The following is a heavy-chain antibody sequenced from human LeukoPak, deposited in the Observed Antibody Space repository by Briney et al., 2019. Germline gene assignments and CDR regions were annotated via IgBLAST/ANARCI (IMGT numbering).Heavy chain of an antibody. CDR2: ISSSSSSI. CDR1: GFTFSSYS. D-gene: IGHD5-24*01. V-gene: IGHV3-48*02. Sequence: PGGSLRLSCAASGFTFSSYSMNWVRQAPGKGLEWVSYISSSSSSIDYADSVKGRFTISRDNAKNSLYLQMNSLRDEDTAVYYCARDRRWLQYSDYWGQGTLVTVSS. CDR3: ARDRRWLQYSDY. J-gene: IGHJ4*02.